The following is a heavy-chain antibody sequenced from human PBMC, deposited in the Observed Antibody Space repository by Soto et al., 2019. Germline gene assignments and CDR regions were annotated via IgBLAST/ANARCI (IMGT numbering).Heavy chain of an antibody. Sequence: SETMSLTCTVSGDSISSSNSHWGWTRQPPGKGLEYIGSVYYGGASFYSGNIYSNPSLKRRVTISTDTSKNQFSLRLSSLPSPDSVVSSSVPFLRINIPPSSPDCFHICRQGTMVTVSS. J-gene: IGHJ3*02. CDR2: VYYGGASFYSGNI. V-gene: IGHV4-39*01. CDR3: VPFLRINIPPSSPDCFHI. D-gene: IGHD3-3*02. CDR1: GDSISSSNSH.